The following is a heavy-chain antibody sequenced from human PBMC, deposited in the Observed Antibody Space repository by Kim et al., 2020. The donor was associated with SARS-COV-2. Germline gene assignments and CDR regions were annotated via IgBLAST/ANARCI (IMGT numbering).Heavy chain of an antibody. CDR1: GLTFSRYS. D-gene: IGHD3-10*01. V-gene: IGHV3-21*01. Sequence: GGSLRLSCTASGLTFSRYSMNWVRQAPGKGLEWVSSITGTSSYLQYADSLKGRITISRDNGKNSLYLQFNSLRVEDTAVYYCARVAQGTNYYYMDVWGKG. CDR3: ARVAQGTNYYYMDV. J-gene: IGHJ6*03. CDR2: ITGTSSYL.